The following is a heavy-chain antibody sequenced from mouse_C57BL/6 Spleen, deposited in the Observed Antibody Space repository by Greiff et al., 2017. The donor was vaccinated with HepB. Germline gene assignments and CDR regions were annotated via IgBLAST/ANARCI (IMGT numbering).Heavy chain of an antibody. V-gene: IGHV1-63*01. J-gene: IGHJ2*01. CDR1: GYTFTNYW. CDR3: ARHYYGSSYYFDY. Sequence: QVQLQQSGAELVRPGTSVKMSCKASGYTFTNYWIGWAKQRPGHGLEWIGDIYPGGGYTNYNEKFKGKATLTADKSSSTAYMQFSSLTSEDSAIYYWARHYYGSSYYFDYWGQGTTLTVSS. CDR2: IYPGGGYT. D-gene: IGHD1-1*01.